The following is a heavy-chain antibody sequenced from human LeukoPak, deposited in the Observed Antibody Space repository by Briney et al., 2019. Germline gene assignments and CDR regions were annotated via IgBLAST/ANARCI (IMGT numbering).Heavy chain of an antibody. Sequence: SETLSLTCAVSGGSISSSNWWSWVRQPPGKGLEWIGEIYHSGSTNYNPSLKSRVTMSVDTSKNQFSLMLSSVTAADTAVYYCARGRSLYFDYWGQGTLVTVSS. CDR3: ARGRSLYFDY. V-gene: IGHV4-4*02. CDR2: IYHSGST. CDR1: GGSISSSNW. J-gene: IGHJ4*02.